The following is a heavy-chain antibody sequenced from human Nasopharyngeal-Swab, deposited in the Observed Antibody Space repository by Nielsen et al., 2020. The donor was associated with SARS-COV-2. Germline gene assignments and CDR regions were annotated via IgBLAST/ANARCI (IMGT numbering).Heavy chain of an antibody. CDR3: ARAFGYSGPDP. D-gene: IGHD5-12*01. CDR2: IYYSGST. CDR1: GGSISSSSYY. J-gene: IGHJ5*02. Sequence: SETLSLTCTVSGGSISSSSYYWGWIRQPPGKGLEWIGYIYYSGSTNYNPSLKSRVTISVDTSKNQFSLKLSSVTAADTAVYYCARAFGYSGPDPWGQGTLVTVSS. V-gene: IGHV4-61*05.